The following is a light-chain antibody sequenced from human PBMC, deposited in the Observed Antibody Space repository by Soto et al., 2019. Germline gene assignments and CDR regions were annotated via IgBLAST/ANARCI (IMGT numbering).Light chain of an antibody. J-gene: IGKJ5*01. CDR1: QDVAGY. CDR2: AAS. V-gene: IGKV1-9*01. CDR3: QQINRYHIT. Sequence: DIQLTQSPPSVSASIGDRVNITCRASQDVAGYLAWYQQKPRKAPKLLISAASTLQSGVPARFSGSGSGTEFTLFISNLQPEDFATYYCQQINRYHITVGQGTRLEIK.